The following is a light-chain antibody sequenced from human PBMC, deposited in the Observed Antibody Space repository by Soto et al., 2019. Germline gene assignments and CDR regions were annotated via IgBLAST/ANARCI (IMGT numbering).Light chain of an antibody. J-gene: IGKJ4*01. Sequence: IQLTQSPSSLSASVGDRVTITCRASQSIGTSLAWYQQKPEKAPNLLISAASTLQSGVPSRFSASGSGTDLALTISSLQPEDFATYYCQQLNSYPFTFGGGTKVEI. CDR1: QSIGTS. V-gene: IGKV1-9*01. CDR3: QQLNSYPFT. CDR2: AAS.